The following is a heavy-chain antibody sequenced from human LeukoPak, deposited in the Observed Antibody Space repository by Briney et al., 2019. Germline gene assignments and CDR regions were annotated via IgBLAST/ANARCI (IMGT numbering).Heavy chain of an antibody. J-gene: IGHJ6*03. Sequence: ASVKVSCKASGYTSTGYYMHWVRQAPGQGLEWMGWINPNSGGTNYAQTFQGRVTMTTDTSISTVYMELSRLRSDDTAVYYCARGYYDILIGHYYYYMDVWGKGTTVTVSS. CDR3: ARGYYDILIGHYYYYMDV. D-gene: IGHD3-9*01. CDR2: INPNSGGT. V-gene: IGHV1-2*02. CDR1: GYTSTGYY.